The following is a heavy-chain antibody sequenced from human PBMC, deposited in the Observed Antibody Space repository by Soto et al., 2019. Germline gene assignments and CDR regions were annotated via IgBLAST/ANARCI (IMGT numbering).Heavy chain of an antibody. V-gene: IGHV1-3*04. CDR3: ARLVAPGEFDY. Sequence: ASVKVSCKASGYAFANYAVHWVRQAPGQSLEWVGWINSGHGNTKYSQKFQARVTITRDASASTDYLELSSLRSEDTAVYYCARLVAPGEFDYWGQGTRVTVSS. D-gene: IGHD2-15*01. J-gene: IGHJ4*02. CDR2: INSGHGNT. CDR1: GYAFANYA.